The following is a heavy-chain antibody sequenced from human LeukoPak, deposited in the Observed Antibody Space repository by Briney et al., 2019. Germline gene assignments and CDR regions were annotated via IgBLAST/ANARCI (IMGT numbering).Heavy chain of an antibody. CDR2: ISWNSGGI. D-gene: IGHD6-19*01. CDR3: AKDFYRAVAGSIGF. CDR1: GFTFSSYW. J-gene: IGHJ4*02. V-gene: IGHV3-9*01. Sequence: GGSLRLSCAASGFTFSSYWMHWVRQAPGKGLEWVSGISWNSGGIGYADSVKGRFTISRDNAKKSLYLQMNSLRAEDTALYYCAKDFYRAVAGSIGFWGQGILVTVSS.